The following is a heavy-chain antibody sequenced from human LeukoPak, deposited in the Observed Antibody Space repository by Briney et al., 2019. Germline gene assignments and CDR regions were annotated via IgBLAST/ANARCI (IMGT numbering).Heavy chain of an antibody. D-gene: IGHD3-16*01. CDR2: VRSRDKNYAT. J-gene: IGHJ4*02. CDR3: ISHIEYVAPDS. V-gene: IGHV3-73*01. CDR1: GLGFAGSA. Sequence: GGSPRLSCAASGLGFAGSAVHWVRQTSGRGLEWIGCVRSRDKNYATIYGASARGRFTISRDDSRNTASLQMNSLNTEDTAVYYCISHIEYVAPDSWGQGTLVTVSS.